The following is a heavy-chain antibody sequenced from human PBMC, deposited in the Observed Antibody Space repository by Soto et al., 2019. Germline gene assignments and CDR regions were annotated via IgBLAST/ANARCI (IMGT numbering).Heavy chain of an antibody. CDR2: IIPILGIT. V-gene: IGHV1-69*02. J-gene: IGHJ4*02. Sequence: ASVKVSCKASGGTFSSYTISWVRQAPGQGLEWMGRIIPILGITNYAQKFQGRVTITADKSTSTAYMELSSLRSEDTAVYYCARHHGSGLHYKDYWGQGTLVTVSS. CDR3: ARHHGSGLHYKDY. CDR1: GGTFSSYT. D-gene: IGHD3-10*01.